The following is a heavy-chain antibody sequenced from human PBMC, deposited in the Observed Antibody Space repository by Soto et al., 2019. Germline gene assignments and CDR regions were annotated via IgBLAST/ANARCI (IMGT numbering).Heavy chain of an antibody. CDR1: GGTFSSYS. D-gene: IGHD6-13*01. V-gene: IGHV1-69*13. CDR3: ARVHSSSWYDAFDI. J-gene: IGHJ3*02. CDR2: IIPIFGTA. Sequence: SVKVSCKASGGTFSSYSISWVRQAPGQGLEWMGGIIPIFGTANYAQKFQGRVTITADESTSTAYMELSSLRSEDTAVYYCARVHSSSWYDAFDIWGQGTMVTVSS.